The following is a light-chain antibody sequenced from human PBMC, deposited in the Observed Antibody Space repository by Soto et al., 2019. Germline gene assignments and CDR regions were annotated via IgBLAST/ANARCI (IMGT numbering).Light chain of an antibody. CDR3: QQYDTFSPT. J-gene: IGKJ3*01. V-gene: IGKV1-5*01. Sequence: DIQMTQSPSTLSASVGDRVTITCRASQSVSEWLAWYQQKPGKAPKLLIYDASNLETGVPSRFSGSGSGTHFTLTITRLQPDDFATYYCQQYDTFSPTVGPGTKVEIQ. CDR1: QSVSEW. CDR2: DAS.